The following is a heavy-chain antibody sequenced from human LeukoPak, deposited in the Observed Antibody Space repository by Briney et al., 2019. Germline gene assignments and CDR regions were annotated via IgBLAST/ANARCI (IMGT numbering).Heavy chain of an antibody. J-gene: IGHJ4*02. CDR3: ATVSEY. D-gene: IGHD1-1*01. V-gene: IGHV3-23*01. CDR1: GFIFSNYG. Sequence: PGGSLRLSCAASGFIFSNYGMSWVRQAPGKGLEWVSGISGSGGSTYYADSVKGRFTISRDNSKNTLYLQMNGLRAEDTTVYYCATVSEYWGQGTLVTVSS. CDR2: ISGSGGST.